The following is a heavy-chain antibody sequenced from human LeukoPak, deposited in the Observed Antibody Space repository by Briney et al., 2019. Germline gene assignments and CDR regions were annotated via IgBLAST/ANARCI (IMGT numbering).Heavy chain of an antibody. D-gene: IGHD1-14*01. CDR1: GGSISSSKW. Sequence: SETLSLTCAVSGGSISSSKWWSWVRPPPGKGLEWIGELYHSGSTNYNPSLKSRVTISVGKSRNQFSLKLSSVTAADTAVYYCARTGTEPHWYFDVWGRGTLVTVSS. CDR3: ARTGTEPHWYFDV. CDR2: LYHSGST. V-gene: IGHV4-4*02. J-gene: IGHJ2*01.